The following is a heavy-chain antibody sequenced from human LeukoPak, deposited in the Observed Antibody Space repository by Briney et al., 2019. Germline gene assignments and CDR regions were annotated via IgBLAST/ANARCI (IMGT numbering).Heavy chain of an antibody. CDR1: GGSISSYY. J-gene: IGHJ4*02. Sequence: PSETLSLTCTVSGGSISSYYWSWIRQPPGKGLEWIGYIYYSGSTYYNPSLGSRVTISVDTSKNQFSLKLSSVTAADTAVYYCARVTGYTIEDYFDYWGQGTLVTVSS. CDR2: IYYSGST. CDR3: ARVTGYTIEDYFDY. V-gene: IGHV4-59*01. D-gene: IGHD3-9*01.